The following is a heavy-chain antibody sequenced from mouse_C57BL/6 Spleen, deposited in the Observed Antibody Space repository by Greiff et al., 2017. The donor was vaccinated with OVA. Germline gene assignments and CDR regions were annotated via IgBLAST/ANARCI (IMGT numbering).Heavy chain of an antibody. CDR1: GYSITSGYY. CDR2: ISYDGSN. D-gene: IGHD1-1*01. V-gene: IGHV3-6*01. CDR3: ARAPHYYGSSSPYFDV. J-gene: IGHJ1*03. Sequence: ESGPGLVKPSQSLSLTCSVTGYSITSGYYWNWIRQFPGNKLEWMGYISYDGSNNYNPSLKNRISITRDTSKNQFFLKLNSVTTEDTATYYCARAPHYYGSSSPYFDVWGTGTTVTVSS.